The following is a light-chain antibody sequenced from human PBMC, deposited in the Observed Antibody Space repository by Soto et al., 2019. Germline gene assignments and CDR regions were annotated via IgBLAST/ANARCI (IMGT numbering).Light chain of an antibody. V-gene: IGKV1-5*03. CDR2: KAS. CDR1: QRISSW. Sequence: DIQMTQSPSTLSASVGDRVTITCRASQRISSWLAWYQQRPGKVPRLLIYKASTLESGVPSRFSGSGSGTEFTLTISILQPDDLATYYCQLYNSPPWTFGQGTKVEIK. CDR3: QLYNSPPWT. J-gene: IGKJ1*01.